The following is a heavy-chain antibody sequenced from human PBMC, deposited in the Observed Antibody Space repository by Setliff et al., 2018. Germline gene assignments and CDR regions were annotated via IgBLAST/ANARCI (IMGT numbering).Heavy chain of an antibody. D-gene: IGHD3-3*01. J-gene: IGHJ5*02. CDR2: ISAYNGNT. CDR1: GYTFSRYG. V-gene: IGHV1-18*01. CDR3: SRRGNFWSGYYKDWFDP. Sequence: ASVKVSCKASGYTFSRYGISWVRQAPGQGLEWMGWISAYNGNTNYAQKLQGRVTMTTDTSTSTAYMELRSLRSDDTAVYYCSRRGNFWSGYYKDWFDPWGQGTLVTVSS.